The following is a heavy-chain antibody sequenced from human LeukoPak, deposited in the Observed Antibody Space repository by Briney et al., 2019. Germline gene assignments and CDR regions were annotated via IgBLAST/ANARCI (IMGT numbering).Heavy chain of an antibody. CDR2: IWYDGSNK. CDR1: GFTFSSYG. CDR3: AKDLENYDILTGNLDY. V-gene: IGHV3-33*06. D-gene: IGHD3-9*01. J-gene: IGHJ4*02. Sequence: GGSLRLSCAASGFTFSSYGMHWVRQAPGKGLEWVAVIWYDGSNKYYADSVKGRFTISRDNSKNTLYLQMNSLRAEDTAVYYCAKDLENYDILTGNLDYWGQGTLVTASS.